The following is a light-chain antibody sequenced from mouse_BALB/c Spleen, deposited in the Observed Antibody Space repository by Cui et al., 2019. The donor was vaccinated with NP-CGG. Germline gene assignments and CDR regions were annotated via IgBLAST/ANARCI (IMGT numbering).Light chain of an antibody. J-gene: IGLJ1*01. Sequence: QAVLTQASALTTSPGGPVTLTFLSSIGAVTTSNYANWVQEKPDHLFTGLIGGTNNRAPGVSARFSGSLIGDKAALTITGAQTEDEAIYFCALWYSNHWVFGGGTKLTVL. CDR2: GTN. CDR1: IGAVTTSNY. CDR3: ALWYSNHWV. V-gene: IGLV1*01.